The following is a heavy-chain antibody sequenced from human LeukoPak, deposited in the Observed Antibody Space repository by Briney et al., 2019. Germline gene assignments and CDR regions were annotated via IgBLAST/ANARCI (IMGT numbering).Heavy chain of an antibody. V-gene: IGHV3-11*04. D-gene: IGHD5-12*01. J-gene: IGHJ6*03. CDR3: ASGGRGYRANYMDV. Sequence: PGGSLRLSCAASGVTFHEYYMSWVRQAPGKGLEWVSYISSNGRTRDYANSVKGRFAISRDNVRQLVLLQMYSLRAEDTAVYYCASGGRGYRANYMDVWGKGTTVTVSS. CDR2: ISSNGRTR. CDR1: GVTFHEYY.